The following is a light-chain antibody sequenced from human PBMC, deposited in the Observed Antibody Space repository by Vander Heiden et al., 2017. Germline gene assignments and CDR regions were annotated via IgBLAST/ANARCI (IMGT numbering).Light chain of an antibody. J-gene: IGLJ3*02. Sequence: SSGLTQDPAVSVALGQTVRITCQGDRLRTYYASWYQQKPGQAPILVMFGKNNRPSGIPDRFSGSSSGSTTSLTITGAQAEDEGDYYCTSRDASGNHWVFGGGTSLTVL. CDR2: GKN. V-gene: IGLV3-19*01. CDR1: RLRTYY. CDR3: TSRDASGNHWV.